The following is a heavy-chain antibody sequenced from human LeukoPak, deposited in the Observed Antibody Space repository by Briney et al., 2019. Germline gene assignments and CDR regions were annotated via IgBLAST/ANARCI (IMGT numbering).Heavy chain of an antibody. CDR1: GFTFDRFT. V-gene: IGHV3-20*01. CDR3: ARDLPYSSGGGYYYYMDV. CDR2: INRRGHT. D-gene: IGHD6-19*01. J-gene: IGHJ6*03. Sequence: GGSLRLSCAASGFTFDRFTIHWVRQTPGKGLEWVSLINRRGHTFYADSVKGRFTISRDNAKNSLYLQMNSLRAEDTALYHCARDLPYSSGGGYYYYMDVWGKGTTVSISS.